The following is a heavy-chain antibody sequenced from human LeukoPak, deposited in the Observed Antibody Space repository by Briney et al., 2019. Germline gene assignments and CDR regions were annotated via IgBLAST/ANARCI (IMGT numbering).Heavy chain of an antibody. D-gene: IGHD3-10*01. J-gene: IGHJ4*02. CDR3: ARDPPVYYGSGRGDFDY. CDR2: INPNSGGT. Sequence: ASVKVSCKASGYTFTGYYMHWVRQAPGQGLEWMGWINPNSGGTNYAQKFQGRVTMTRNTSISTAYMELSRLRSDDTAVYYCARDPPVYYGSGRGDFDYWGQGTLVTVSS. V-gene: IGHV1-2*02. CDR1: GYTFTGYY.